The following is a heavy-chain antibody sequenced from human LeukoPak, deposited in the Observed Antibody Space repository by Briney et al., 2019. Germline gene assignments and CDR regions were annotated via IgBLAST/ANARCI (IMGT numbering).Heavy chain of an antibody. D-gene: IGHD2-8*01. CDR1: GFTFDDYG. CDR2: INWNGGST. CDR3: AKVLMLSYFDY. Sequence: GGSLRLSCAASGFTFDDYGMSWVRQAPGKGLEWVSGINWNGGSTAYADSVKGRFTISRDNSKNTLYLQMNSLRAEDTAVYYCAKVLMLSYFDYWGQGTLVTVSS. V-gene: IGHV3-20*04. J-gene: IGHJ4*02.